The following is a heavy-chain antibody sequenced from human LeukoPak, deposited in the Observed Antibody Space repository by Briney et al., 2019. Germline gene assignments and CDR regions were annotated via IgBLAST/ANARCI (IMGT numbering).Heavy chain of an antibody. D-gene: IGHD2-15*01. V-gene: IGHV5-51*01. CDR2: IYPADSDT. CDR3: ARRYCSGGTCYFDY. CDR1: GYTFTNSW. J-gene: IGHJ4*02. Sequence: GESLKTSCQVSGYTFTNSWIGWLRQMPGKGPEWLGIIYPADSDTRYKPSFEGQVTISADKSISTAYLQWSSLKASDTAMYYCARRYCSGGTCYFDYWGQGTLVTVSS.